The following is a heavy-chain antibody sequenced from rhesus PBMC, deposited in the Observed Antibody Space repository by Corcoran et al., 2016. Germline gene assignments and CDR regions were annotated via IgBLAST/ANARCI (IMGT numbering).Heavy chain of an antibody. Sequence: QVQLQESGPGLVKPSETLPLTCAVSGASISSNYWSWIRQPPGKGLEWIGRIYGSGGSTDYNPSLKSRVTISIDTSKNQFSLKLSSVTAADTAVYYCARELWWADYVGDAFDFWGQGLRVTVSS. CDR1: GASISSNY. CDR3: ARELWWADYVGDAFDF. D-gene: IGHD3-34*01. V-gene: IGHV4S6*01. CDR2: IYGSGGST. J-gene: IGHJ3*01.